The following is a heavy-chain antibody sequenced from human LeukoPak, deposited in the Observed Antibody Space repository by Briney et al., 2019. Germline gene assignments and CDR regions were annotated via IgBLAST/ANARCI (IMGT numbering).Heavy chain of an antibody. D-gene: IGHD3-3*01. Sequence: GGSLRLSCAASGFTFSSYSMNWVRQAPGKGLEWVSSISSSSYIYYADSVKGRFTISRDNAKNSLFLQMNSLRAEDTAVYYCYYDFWGYMDVWGKGTTVTVSS. CDR2: ISSSSYI. CDR3: YYDFWGYMDV. J-gene: IGHJ6*03. CDR1: GFTFSSYS. V-gene: IGHV3-21*01.